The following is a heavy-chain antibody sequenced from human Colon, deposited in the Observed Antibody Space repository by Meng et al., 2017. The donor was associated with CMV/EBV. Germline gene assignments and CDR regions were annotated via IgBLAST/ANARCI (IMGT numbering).Heavy chain of an antibody. CDR3: AREPSFGDYDY. CDR1: GLTFSKYI. J-gene: IGHJ4*02. V-gene: IGHV3-30-3*01. CDR2: MSPDGRNK. Sequence: SSAASGLTFSKYIMHWVGQAPGKGLEWMAAMSPDGRNKYYPDSVRGRFTISRDNSKNIVYLQMNSLRPGDTAVYYCAREPSFGDYDYWGQGTLVTVSS. D-gene: IGHD4-17*01.